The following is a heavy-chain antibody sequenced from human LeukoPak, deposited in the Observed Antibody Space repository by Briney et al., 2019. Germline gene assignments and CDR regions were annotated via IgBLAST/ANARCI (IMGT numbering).Heavy chain of an antibody. CDR1: GFTVSSNY. CDR2: IYSGGST. V-gene: IGHV3-53*04. J-gene: IGHJ4*02. Sequence: GGSLRLSCAASGFTVSSNYMSWVRQAPGKGLEWVSVIYSGGSTYYADSVKGRFTISRHNSKNTLYLRMNSLRAEDTAVYYCARTGYSSSPLTLDYWGQGTLVTVSS. CDR3: ARTGYSSSPLTLDY. D-gene: IGHD6-13*01.